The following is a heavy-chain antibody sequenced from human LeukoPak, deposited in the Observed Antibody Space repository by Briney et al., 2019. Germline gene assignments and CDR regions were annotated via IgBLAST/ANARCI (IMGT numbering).Heavy chain of an antibody. Sequence: PGGSLRLSCAASGFTVSSNYMSWVRQAPGKGLEWVAVIWYDGSNKYYADSVKGRFTISRDNSKNTLYLQMNSLRAEDTAVYYCARDPGAGEWVFYFDYWGQGTLVTVSS. CDR1: GFTVSSNY. D-gene: IGHD3-16*01. J-gene: IGHJ4*02. CDR3: ARDPGAGEWVFYFDY. V-gene: IGHV3-33*08. CDR2: IWYDGSNK.